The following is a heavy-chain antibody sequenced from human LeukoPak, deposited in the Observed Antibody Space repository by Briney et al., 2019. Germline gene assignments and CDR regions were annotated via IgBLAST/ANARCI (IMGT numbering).Heavy chain of an antibody. V-gene: IGHV4-34*01. J-gene: IGHJ5*02. D-gene: IGHD3-3*01. CDR2: INHSGST. CDR1: GGSFSGYY. CDR3: ARGTAHITIFGVVIIGSWFDP. Sequence: PSETLSLTCAVYGGSFSGYYWSWIRQPPGKGLEWIGEINHSGSTNYNPSLKSRATISVDTSKNQFSLKLSSVTAADTAVYYCARGTAHITIFGVVIIGSWFDPWGQGTLVTASS.